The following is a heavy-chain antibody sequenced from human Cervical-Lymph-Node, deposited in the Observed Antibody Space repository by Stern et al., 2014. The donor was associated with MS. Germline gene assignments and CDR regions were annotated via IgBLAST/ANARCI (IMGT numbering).Heavy chain of an antibody. D-gene: IGHD1-1*01. CDR2: ITNVGST. V-gene: IGHV3-53*01. J-gene: IGHJ4*02. CDR1: GVTVSRDY. CDR3: ARDTSSPERSDW. Sequence: EVQLVESGGGVIQPGGSLRLSCTASGVTVSRDYMPWVRQAPGQGLEWVSLITNVGSTFYTDSVKGRFTISRDDSKNTVYLHMTSLRAEDTAMYYCARDTSSPERSDWWGQGTLVTVSS.